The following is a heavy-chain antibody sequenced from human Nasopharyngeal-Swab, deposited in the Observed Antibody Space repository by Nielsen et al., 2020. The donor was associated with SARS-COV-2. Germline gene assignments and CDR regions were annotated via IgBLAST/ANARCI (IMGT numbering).Heavy chain of an antibody. CDR2: VKQDGSEI. CDR1: GFSFNSHW. V-gene: IGHV3-7*01. J-gene: IGHJ5*01. CDR3: ARANGEWHYDS. D-gene: IGHD7-27*01. Sequence: GGSLRLSCGASGFSFNSHWMSWVRQATGKGLEWVASVKQDGSEIYYADSVKGRFTISRDNIENSMSLQMKYLGVDDTAVYYCARANGEWHYDSWGQGTLVTVSS.